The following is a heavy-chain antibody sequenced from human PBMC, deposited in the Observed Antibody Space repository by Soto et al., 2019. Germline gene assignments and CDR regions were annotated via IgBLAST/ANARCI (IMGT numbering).Heavy chain of an antibody. CDR2: ISAYNGNT. CDR3: ARDMGYSSSPNWFDP. CDR1: GYTFTSYG. V-gene: IGHV1-18*04. J-gene: IGHJ5*02. D-gene: IGHD6-13*01. Sequence: ASVKVSCKASGYTFTSYGISWVRQARGQGLEWMGWISAYNGNTNYAQKLQGRVTMTTDTSTSTAYVGLRSLRSDDTAVYYCARDMGYSSSPNWFDPWGQGTLVTVSS.